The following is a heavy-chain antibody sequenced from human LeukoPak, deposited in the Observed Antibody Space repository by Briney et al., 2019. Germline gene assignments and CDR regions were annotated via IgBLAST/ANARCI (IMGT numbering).Heavy chain of an antibody. Sequence: SETLSLTCTVSSGSISSSSYYWGWIRQPPGKGLECIGSIYYSGSTYYNPSLKSRITISVDSSKNQFSLRLSSVTAADTAVYYCARHGLSAWEGVLDGYFDLWGRGTLVTVSS. V-gene: IGHV4-39*01. J-gene: IGHJ2*01. CDR1: SGSISSSSYY. CDR3: ARHGLSAWEGVLDGYFDL. D-gene: IGHD1-26*01. CDR2: IYYSGST.